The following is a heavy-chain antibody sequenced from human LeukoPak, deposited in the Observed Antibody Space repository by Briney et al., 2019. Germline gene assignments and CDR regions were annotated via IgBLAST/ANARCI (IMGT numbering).Heavy chain of an antibody. CDR3: ARDVGSGSYSASDY. J-gene: IGHJ4*02. Sequence: GGSLRLSCAASGFTFSTYWMSWVRQAPGKGLEWVSFIGSSSRYIYYADSVKGRFTISRDDAKNSLYLQMNSLRAEDTAVYYCARDVGSGSYSASDYWGQGTLVTVSS. CDR1: GFTFSTYW. CDR2: IGSSSRYI. D-gene: IGHD3-10*01. V-gene: IGHV3-21*01.